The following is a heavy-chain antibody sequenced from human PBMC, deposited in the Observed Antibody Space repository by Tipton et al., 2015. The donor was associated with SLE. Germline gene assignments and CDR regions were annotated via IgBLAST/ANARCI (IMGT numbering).Heavy chain of an antibody. CDR2: INADGSKT. J-gene: IGHJ4*02. CDR3: ARDRQLGY. CDR1: GFTFRAYW. Sequence: SLRLSCATSGFTFRAYWMYWVRQVPGKGLVWIALINADGSKTTYADSVKGRFTISRDNAKSTLYLQLNGLGVEDTAVYFCARDRQLGYWGQGPLVSV. D-gene: IGHD6-13*01. V-gene: IGHV3-74*01.